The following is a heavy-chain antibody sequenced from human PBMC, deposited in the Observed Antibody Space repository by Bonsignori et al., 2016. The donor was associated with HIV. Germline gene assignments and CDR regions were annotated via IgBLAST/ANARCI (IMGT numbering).Heavy chain of an antibody. CDR2: IYSGGST. CDR3: ARGEIDYYDSSGSPHAFDI. D-gene: IGHD3-22*01. V-gene: IGHV3-66*01. Sequence: VRQAPGKGLEWVSVIYSGGSTYYADSVKGRFTISRDNSKNTLYLQMNSLRAEDTAVYYCARGEIDYYDSSGSPHAFDIWGQGTMVTVSS. J-gene: IGHJ3*02.